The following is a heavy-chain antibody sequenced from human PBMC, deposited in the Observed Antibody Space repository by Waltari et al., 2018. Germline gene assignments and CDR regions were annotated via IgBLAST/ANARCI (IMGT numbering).Heavy chain of an antibody. V-gene: IGHV3-7*01. J-gene: IGHJ3*02. D-gene: IGHD3-22*01. CDR1: GFDFSSYW. CDR3: ARDQYYDSSGYYSNDAFDI. Sequence: EVQLVESGGGLVQPGGSLRLTCAASGFDFSSYWMSWVRQAPGKGLEWVANIKQDGSEKYYVDSVKGRFTISRDNAKNSLYLQMNSLRAEDTAVYYCARDQYYDSSGYYSNDAFDIWGQGTMVTVSS. CDR2: IKQDGSEK.